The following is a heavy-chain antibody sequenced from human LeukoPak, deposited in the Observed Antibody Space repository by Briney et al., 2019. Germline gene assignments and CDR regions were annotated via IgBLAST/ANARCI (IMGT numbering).Heavy chain of an antibody. J-gene: IGHJ3*01. CDR1: GGSISSGGYY. D-gene: IGHD3-22*01. Sequence: SETLSLTCTVSGGSISSGGYYWRWIRQHPGKGLEWIGYIYYSGSTYYNPSLKSRVTISVDTSKNQFSLKLSSVTAADTAVYYSARDSTSSQPAYYYDSSGSHAFDVWGQGTMVTVSS. CDR3: ARDSTSSQPAYYYDSSGSHAFDV. V-gene: IGHV4-31*03. CDR2: IYYSGST.